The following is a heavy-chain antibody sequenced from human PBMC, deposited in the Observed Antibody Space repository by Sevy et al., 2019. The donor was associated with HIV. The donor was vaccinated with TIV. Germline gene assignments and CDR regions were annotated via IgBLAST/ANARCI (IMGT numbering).Heavy chain of an antibody. CDR3: AREERSGTTTSFDY. Sequence: GGSLRLSCAASGFTFSDYGMHWVRQAPGKGLEWVAVIWSDGSNKYYGDSVKGRFTISRDSSKNTLFLQMNSLGVDDTAVYYCAREERSGTTTSFDYWGHGALVTVSS. J-gene: IGHJ4*01. CDR1: GFTFSDYG. D-gene: IGHD1-7*01. CDR2: IWSDGSNK. V-gene: IGHV3-33*01.